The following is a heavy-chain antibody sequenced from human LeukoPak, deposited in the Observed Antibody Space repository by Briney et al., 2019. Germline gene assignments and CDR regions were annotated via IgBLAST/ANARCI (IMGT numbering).Heavy chain of an antibody. J-gene: IGHJ4*02. D-gene: IGHD6-19*01. CDR2: IYYSGST. CDR1: GDSISSSNYY. CDR3: ASGSYSSGWFPYFEF. V-gene: IGHV4-39*01. Sequence: LETLSLTCTVSGDSISSSNYYWGWIRQPPGKGLEWIGSIYYSGSTYYNPSLKSRVTISIDTSKNQFSLKLSSVTAADTATYYCASGSYSSGWFPYFEFWGQGTLVTVSS.